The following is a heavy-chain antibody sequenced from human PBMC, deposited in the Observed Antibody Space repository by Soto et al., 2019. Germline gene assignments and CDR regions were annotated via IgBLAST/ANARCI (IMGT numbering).Heavy chain of an antibody. V-gene: IGHV3-30*18. J-gene: IGHJ6*01. Sequence: QVQLVESGGGVVQPGRSLRLSCAASGFTFSSYGMHWVRQAPGKGLEWVAVISYDGSNKYYADSVKGRFTISRDNSKNTLYLQMNSLRAEDTAVYYCANSLLRYFDWLSGSYYGMDVW. D-gene: IGHD3-9*01. CDR2: ISYDGSNK. CDR1: GFTFSSYG. CDR3: ANSLLRYFDWLSGSYYGMDV.